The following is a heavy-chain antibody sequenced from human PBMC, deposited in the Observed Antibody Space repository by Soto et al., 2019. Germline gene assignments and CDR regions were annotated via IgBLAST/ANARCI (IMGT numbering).Heavy chain of an antibody. V-gene: IGHV3-74*01. Sequence: EVQLVESGGGLVQPGGSLRLSCVVSEIPFSSSWMHWVRQGPGRGLMWVSRMNSDGSFINYADSVKGRFTTSRDNAKNMLYLHMNSLRPEDTALYYCVTGWSEFWGQGTLVTVSS. D-gene: IGHD2-15*01. J-gene: IGHJ4*02. CDR1: EIPFSSSW. CDR3: VTGWSEF. CDR2: MNSDGSFI.